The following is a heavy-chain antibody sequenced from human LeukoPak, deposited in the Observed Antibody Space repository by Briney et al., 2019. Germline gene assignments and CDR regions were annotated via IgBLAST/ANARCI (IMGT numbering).Heavy chain of an antibody. CDR1: GGSISSSY. Sequence: SETLSLTCTVSGGSISSSYWSWIRQPPGKGLEWIGYIYYSGSTNYNPSLKSRVTISVDTSKNQFSLKLSSVTAADTAVYYCASAAACPRAGFDYWGQGTLVTVSS. V-gene: IGHV4-59*01. CDR2: IYYSGST. CDR3: ASAAACPRAGFDY. J-gene: IGHJ4*02. D-gene: IGHD6-19*01.